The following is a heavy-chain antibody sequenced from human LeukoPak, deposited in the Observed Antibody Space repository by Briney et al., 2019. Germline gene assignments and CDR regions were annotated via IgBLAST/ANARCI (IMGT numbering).Heavy chain of an antibody. CDR3: VRVNRRSEYFDY. V-gene: IGHV3-21*06. D-gene: IGHD1-14*01. J-gene: IGHJ4*02. CDR1: GFTFSSYS. CDR2: ISTSGSSL. Sequence: GGSLRLSCAVSGFTFSSYSMNWVRQAPGKGLEWVSSISTSGSSLWNADSVKGRFTISRDDAQNSLYLEMNSLRVEDTAVYFCVRVNRRSEYFDYWGQGTLVTVSS.